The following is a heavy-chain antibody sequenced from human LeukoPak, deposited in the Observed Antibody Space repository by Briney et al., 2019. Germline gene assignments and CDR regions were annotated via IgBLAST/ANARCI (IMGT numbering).Heavy chain of an antibody. J-gene: IGHJ4*02. D-gene: IGHD4-11*01. CDR1: GYSISRGSY. CDR3: ARSRDYSNYGSFFDY. V-gene: IGHV4-38-2*01. CDR2: IYHTGNT. Sequence: PSETLSLTCGVSGYSISRGSYWGWIRQPPGKGLEWIGSIYHTGNTYYNPSLKSRVTISVDTSKNQFSLKVRSVTAADTAVYYCARSRDYSNYGSFFDYWGQGTLVTVSS.